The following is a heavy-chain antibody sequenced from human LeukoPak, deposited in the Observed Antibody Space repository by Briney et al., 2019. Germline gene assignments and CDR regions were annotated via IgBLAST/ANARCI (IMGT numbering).Heavy chain of an antibody. J-gene: IGHJ3*02. CDR3: ARSVGYGGNPDAFDI. CDR1: GGSISSYY. Sequence: PSETLSLTCTVSGGSISSYYWSWIRQPAGKGLEWIGRIYTSGSTNYNPSLKSRVTISVDTSKNQFSLKLSSVTAADTAVYYCARSVGYGGNPDAFDIWGQGTMVTVSS. CDR2: IYTSGST. V-gene: IGHV4-4*07. D-gene: IGHD4-23*01.